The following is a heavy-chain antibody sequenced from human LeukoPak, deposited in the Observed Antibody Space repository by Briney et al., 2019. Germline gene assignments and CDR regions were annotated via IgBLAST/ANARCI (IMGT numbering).Heavy chain of an antibody. CDR2: TRNKAKSYTT. D-gene: IGHD1-26*01. V-gene: IGHV3-72*01. J-gene: IGHJ4*02. CDR1: GFTVSSNY. Sequence: GGSLRLSCAASGFTVSSNYMSWVRQAPGKGLEWVGRTRNKAKSYTTEYAASVKGRFTISRDDSKNSVYLQMNSLRTEDTAMYYCVSLIVGAVDSWGQGTLVTVSS. CDR3: VSLIVGAVDS.